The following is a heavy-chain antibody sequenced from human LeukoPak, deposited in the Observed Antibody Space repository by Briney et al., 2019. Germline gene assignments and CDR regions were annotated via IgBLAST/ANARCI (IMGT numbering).Heavy chain of an antibody. CDR1: GYTLTGLS. Sequence: ASVKVSCKVSGYTLTGLSMHWVRQAPGKGLEWMGGFDPEDGETIYAQKFQGRVTMTEDTSTDTAYMELSSLRSEDTAVYYCATDPRVDYGERRDIDYWGQGTLVTVSS. V-gene: IGHV1-24*01. CDR2: FDPEDGET. CDR3: ATDPRVDYGERRDIDY. J-gene: IGHJ4*02. D-gene: IGHD4-17*01.